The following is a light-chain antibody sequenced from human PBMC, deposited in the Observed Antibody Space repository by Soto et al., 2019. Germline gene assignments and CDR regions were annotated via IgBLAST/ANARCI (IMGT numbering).Light chain of an antibody. CDR2: DAS. V-gene: IGKV3-11*01. J-gene: IGKJ2*01. CDR1: QSVSSY. Sequence: EIVLTQSPATLSLSPGERATLSCRASQSVSSYLAWYQQKPGQAPRLLIYDASNRATGIPARFSGGGSGTDLTLTMSSLEPEDFAVYYCQQRFNWPRFTFGQGTKLEIK. CDR3: QQRFNWPRFT.